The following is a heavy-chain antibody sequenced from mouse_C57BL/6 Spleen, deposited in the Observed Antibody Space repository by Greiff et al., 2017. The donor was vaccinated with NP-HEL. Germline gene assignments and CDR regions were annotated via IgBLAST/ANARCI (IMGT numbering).Heavy chain of an antibody. D-gene: IGHD4-1*02. CDR3: ARSTGAGDY. J-gene: IGHJ2*01. CDR2: INPNNGGT. Sequence: EVQLQQSGPELVKPGASVKISCKASGYTFTDYYMNWVKQSHGKSLEWIGDINPNNGGTSYNQQFKGKATLTVDKSSSTAYMELRSLTSEDSAVYDCARSTGAGDYWGQGTTLTVSS. V-gene: IGHV1-26*01. CDR1: GYTFTDYY.